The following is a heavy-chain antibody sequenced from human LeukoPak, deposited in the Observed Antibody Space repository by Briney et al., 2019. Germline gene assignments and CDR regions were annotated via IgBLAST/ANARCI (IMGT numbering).Heavy chain of an antibody. D-gene: IGHD1-26*01. V-gene: IGHV3-53*01. CDR3: ARAPTTAGEDAFDI. CDR1: GFTVSSNY. J-gene: IGHJ3*02. Sequence: PGGSLRLSCAASGFTVSSNYMSWVRQAPGKGLEWVSVIHSGGSTYYADSVMGRFTISTDSSKNTLHLQMNGLRAEDTAVYYCARAPTTAGEDAFDIWGQGTMVTVSS. CDR2: IHSGGST.